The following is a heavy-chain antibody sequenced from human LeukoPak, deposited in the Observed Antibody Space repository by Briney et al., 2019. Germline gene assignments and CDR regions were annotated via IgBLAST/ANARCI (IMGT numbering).Heavy chain of an antibody. CDR2: IYYSGST. CDR1: GGSISSSSYY. D-gene: IGHD5-18*01. Sequence: SETLSLTCTVSGGSISSSSYYWGWIRQPPGKGLEWIGSIYYSGSTYYNPSLKSRVTISVGTSKNQFSLKLSSVTAADTAVYYCARPGRGYSYGTVLYYYYMDVWGKGTTVTVSS. J-gene: IGHJ6*03. CDR3: ARPGRGYSYGTVLYYYYMDV. V-gene: IGHV4-39*01.